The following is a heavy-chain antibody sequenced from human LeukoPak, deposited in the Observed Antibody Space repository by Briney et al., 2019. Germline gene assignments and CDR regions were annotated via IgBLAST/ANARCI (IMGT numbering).Heavy chain of an antibody. CDR2: INPNSGGT. CDR1: GYAFTGYY. Sequence: ASVKVSCKASGYAFTGYYMHWVRQAPGQGLEWMGRINPNSGGTNYAQKFQGRVTMTRDTSISTAYMELSRLRSDDTAVYYCARAGEWLVDYFDYWGQGTLVTVSS. CDR3: ARAGEWLVDYFDY. J-gene: IGHJ4*02. V-gene: IGHV1-2*06. D-gene: IGHD6-19*01.